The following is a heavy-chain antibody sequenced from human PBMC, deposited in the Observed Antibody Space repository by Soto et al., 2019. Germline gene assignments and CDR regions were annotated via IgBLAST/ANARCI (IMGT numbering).Heavy chain of an antibody. Sequence: SETLSLTCTVSGGSISSSSYYWGWIRQPPGKGLAWIGSIYYSGSTYYNPSLKSRVTISVDTSKNQFSLKLSSVTAADTAVYYCARHTPAISISDHWGQGTLVTVS. CDR1: GGSISSSSYY. CDR3: ARHTPAISISDH. D-gene: IGHD2-15*01. CDR2: IYYSGST. V-gene: IGHV4-39*01. J-gene: IGHJ4*02.